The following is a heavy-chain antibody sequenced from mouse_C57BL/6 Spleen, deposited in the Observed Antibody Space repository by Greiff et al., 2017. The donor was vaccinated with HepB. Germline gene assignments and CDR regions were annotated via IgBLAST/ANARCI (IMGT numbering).Heavy chain of an antibody. CDR3: ASLSVGFGY. J-gene: IGHJ3*01. CDR1: GYTFTSYW. Sequence: QVQLQQPGAELVKPGASVKLSCKASGYTFTSYWMHWVKQRPGQGLEWIGMIHPNSGSTNYNEKFKSKATLTVDKSSSTAYMQLSSLTSEDSAFYYCASLSVGFGYWGQGTLVTVSA. D-gene: IGHD6-2*01. V-gene: IGHV1-64*01. CDR2: IHPNSGST.